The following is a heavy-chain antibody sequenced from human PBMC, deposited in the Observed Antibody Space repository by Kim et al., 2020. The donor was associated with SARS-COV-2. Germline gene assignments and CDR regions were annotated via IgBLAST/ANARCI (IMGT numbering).Heavy chain of an antibody. CDR3: ARDAGDDYVWGSYRYLY. V-gene: IGHV4-34*01. CDR2: INHSGST. CDR1: GGSFSGYY. Sequence: SETLSLTCAVYGGSFSGYYWSWIRQPPGKGLEWIGEINHSGSTNYNPSLKSRVTISVDTSKNQFSLKLSSVTAADTAVYYCARDAGDDYVWGSYRYLYWG. D-gene: IGHD3-16*02. J-gene: IGHJ4*01.